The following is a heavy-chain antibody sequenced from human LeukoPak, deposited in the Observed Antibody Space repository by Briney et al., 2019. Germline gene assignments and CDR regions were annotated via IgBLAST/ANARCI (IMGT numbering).Heavy chain of an antibody. D-gene: IGHD7-27*01. V-gene: IGHV4-59*01. CDR2: IYYSGST. Sequence: SETLSLTCTVSGGSISSYYWSWIRQPPGKGLERIGYIYYSGSTNYNPSLKSRVTISVDTSKNQFSLKLSSVTAADTAVYYCARDTWGSADYWGQGTLVTVSS. J-gene: IGHJ4*02. CDR3: ARDTWGSADY. CDR1: GGSISSYY.